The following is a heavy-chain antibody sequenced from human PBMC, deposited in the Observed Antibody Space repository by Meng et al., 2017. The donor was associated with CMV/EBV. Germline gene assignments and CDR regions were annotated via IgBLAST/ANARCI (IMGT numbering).Heavy chain of an antibody. V-gene: IGHV3-66*01. J-gene: IGHJ5*02. CDR3: AREIPQAWAS. CDR2: IYGSGNT. Sequence: EMQLVEFGGGLVQPGGSLRLSCTASGFRVSSNYMSWVRQAPGKGLEWISIIYGSGNTYYGDSVKGRFTISRDNFRNTLYLQMNSLRAEDTAVYYCAREIPQAWASWGQGTLVTVSS. CDR1: GFRVSSNY. D-gene: IGHD2-21*01.